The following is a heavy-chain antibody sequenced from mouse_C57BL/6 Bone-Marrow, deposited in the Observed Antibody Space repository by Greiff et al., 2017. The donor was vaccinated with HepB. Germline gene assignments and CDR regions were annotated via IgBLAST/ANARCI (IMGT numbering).Heavy chain of an antibody. Sequence: DVQLQESGPGLVKPSQSLSLTCSVTGYSITSGYYWNWIRQFPGNKLEWMGYISYDGSNNYNPSLKNRISITRDTSKNQFFLKLNSVTTEDTATYYCARDTNYYGSCFDVWGTGTTVTVSS. CDR1: GYSITSGYY. CDR3: ARDTNYYGSCFDV. CDR2: ISYDGSN. J-gene: IGHJ1*03. V-gene: IGHV3-6*01. D-gene: IGHD1-1*01.